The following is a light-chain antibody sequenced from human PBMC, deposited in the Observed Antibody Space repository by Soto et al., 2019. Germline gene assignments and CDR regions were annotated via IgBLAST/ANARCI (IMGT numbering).Light chain of an antibody. CDR3: AAWDDSLRGVV. V-gene: IGLV1-47*01. J-gene: IGLJ3*02. CDR1: ISNLGSNF. Sequence: QSVLTQPPSASGTPGQRVTSSCSGSISNLGSNFVFWYQQLPGAAPKLLISRNDQRPSGVPDRFSGSKSGTSASLAISGLRSEDEADYHCAAWDDSLRGVVFGRGTKLTVL. CDR2: RND.